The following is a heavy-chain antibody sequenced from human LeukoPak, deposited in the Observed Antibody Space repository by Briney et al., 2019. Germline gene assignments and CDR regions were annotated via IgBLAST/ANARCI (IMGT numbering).Heavy chain of an antibody. J-gene: IGHJ4*02. CDR1: GFIFSNYG. CDR3: ARWRAGIAVAVDY. V-gene: IGHV3-33*01. CDR2: IWYDGSNK. Sequence: GGSLRLSCAASGFIFSNYGMHWVRQAPGKGLEWVAVIWYDGSNKYYADSVKGRFTISRDNSKNTLYLQMNSLRAEDTAVYYCARWRAGIAVAVDYWGQGTLVTVSS. D-gene: IGHD6-19*01.